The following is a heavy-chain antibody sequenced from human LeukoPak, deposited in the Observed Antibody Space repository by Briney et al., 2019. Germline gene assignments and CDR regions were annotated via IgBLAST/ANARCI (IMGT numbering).Heavy chain of an antibody. V-gene: IGHV3-53*01. CDR1: GFTVSSNS. CDR2: IYSDNT. Sequence: PGGSLRLSCTVSGFTVSSNSMSWVRQAPGKGLEWVSFIYSDNTHYSDSVKGRFTISRDNSKNTLYLQMNSLRAEDTAVYYCASGAYSSSPPNYWGQGTLVTVSS. CDR3: ASGAYSSSPPNY. D-gene: IGHD6-6*01. J-gene: IGHJ4*02.